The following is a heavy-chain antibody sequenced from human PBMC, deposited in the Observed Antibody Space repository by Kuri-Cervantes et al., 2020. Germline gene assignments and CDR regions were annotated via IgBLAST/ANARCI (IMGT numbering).Heavy chain of an antibody. CDR2: ISWNSGSI. V-gene: IGHV3-9*01. CDR3: AKGLYYYDRTAFDY. J-gene: IGHJ4*02. Sequence: LSLTCAASGFTFDDYAMHWVRQAPGKGLEWVSGISWNSGSIGYADSVKGRFTISRDNAKNSLYLQMNSLRAEDTALYYCAKGLYYYDRTAFDYWGQGTLVTVSS. CDR1: GFTFDDYA. D-gene: IGHD3-22*01.